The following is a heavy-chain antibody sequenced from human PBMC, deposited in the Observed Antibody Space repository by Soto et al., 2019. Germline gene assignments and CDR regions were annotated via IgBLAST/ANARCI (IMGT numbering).Heavy chain of an antibody. Sequence: SETLSLTGTVSGGSISSYYWSWFRPPPGKRLHWIGSIYYRGRTNYNPSLKSRVTISLDTSKNHFSLKLSSASGADPAGYFCARANGMGVGVPAPNPWRLLDSGCHYVWVFWFGPLRQVTLVAASS. V-gene: IGHV4-59*01. CDR2: IYYRGRT. CDR1: GGSISSYY. J-gene: IGHJ5*02. CDR3: ARANGMGVGVPAPNPWRLLDSGCHYVWVFWFGP. D-gene: IGHD2-2*01.